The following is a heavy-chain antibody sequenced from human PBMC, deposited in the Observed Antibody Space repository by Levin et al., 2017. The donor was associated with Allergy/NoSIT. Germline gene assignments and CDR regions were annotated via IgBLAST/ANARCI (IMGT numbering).Heavy chain of an antibody. Sequence: PSETLSLTCTVSAGSASSGSYYWSWIRQPPGKGLEWIGYIYFSGSTNYNPSLKSRVTISVDTSKNQFSLKLSSVTAADTAVYYCARAAPYYYDSSGYSRLYYLDYWGQGTLVTVSS. CDR1: AGSASSGSYY. CDR2: IYFSGST. D-gene: IGHD3-22*01. CDR3: ARAAPYYYDSSGYSRLYYLDY. J-gene: IGHJ4*02. V-gene: IGHV4-61*01.